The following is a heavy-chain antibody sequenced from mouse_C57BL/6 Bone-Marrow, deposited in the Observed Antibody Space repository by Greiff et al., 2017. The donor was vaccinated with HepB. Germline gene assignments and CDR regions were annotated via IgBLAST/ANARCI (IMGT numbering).Heavy chain of an antibody. CDR2: ILPGSGST. D-gene: IGHD2-4*01. V-gene: IGHV1-9*01. CDR1: GYTFTGYW. CDR3: ARLGYDYDGYWYFDV. J-gene: IGHJ1*03. Sequence: QVQLQQSGAELMKPGASVKLSCKAPGYTFTGYWIEWVKQRPGHGLEWIGEILPGSGSTNYNEKFKGKAPFTADTSSNTAYMQLSSLTTEASAIYYCARLGYDYDGYWYFDVWGTGTTVTVAS.